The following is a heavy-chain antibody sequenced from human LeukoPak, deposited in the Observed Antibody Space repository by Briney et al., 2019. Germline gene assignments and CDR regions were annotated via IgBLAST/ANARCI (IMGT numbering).Heavy chain of an antibody. CDR2: IKQDGSEK. V-gene: IGHV3-7*01. Sequence: PGGSLRLSCAASGFIFSSYWMSWVRQAPGKGLKWVAHIKQDGSEKYYVDSVKGRFTISRDNAKNSLFLQMNSLRAEDTAVYYCARHVRFEGVDYWGQGTLVTVSS. CDR3: ARHVRFEGVDY. CDR1: GFIFSSYW. J-gene: IGHJ4*02. D-gene: IGHD3-3*01.